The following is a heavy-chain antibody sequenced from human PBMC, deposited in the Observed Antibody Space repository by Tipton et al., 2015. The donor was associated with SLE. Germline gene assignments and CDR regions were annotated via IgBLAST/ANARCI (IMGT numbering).Heavy chain of an antibody. Sequence: SLRLSCAASGFTFSSYAMHWVRQAPGKGLEWVAVISYDGSNKYYADSVKGRFTISRDNSKNTLYLQMNSLRPEDTALYYCAHLPAATNTLPGFDVWGQGTMVTVSS. V-gene: IGHV3-30*04. D-gene: IGHD6-13*01. CDR1: GFTFSSYA. CDR3: AHLPAATNTLPGFDV. J-gene: IGHJ3*01. CDR2: ISYDGSNK.